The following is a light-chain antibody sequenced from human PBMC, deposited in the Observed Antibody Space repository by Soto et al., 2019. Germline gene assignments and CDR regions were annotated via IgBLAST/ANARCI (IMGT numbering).Light chain of an antibody. V-gene: IGLV1-44*01. J-gene: IGLJ2*01. Sequence: QSVLTQPPSASGTPGQKVTISCSGSSSNIGRNTVNWYQQVPGTAPKLLMYSDNQRPSGVPDRFCGSRSGTSVSLAISGLQSEDEADYYCGAWDDSLNGVLFGGGTKLTVL. CDR1: SSNIGRNT. CDR2: SDN. CDR3: GAWDDSLNGVL.